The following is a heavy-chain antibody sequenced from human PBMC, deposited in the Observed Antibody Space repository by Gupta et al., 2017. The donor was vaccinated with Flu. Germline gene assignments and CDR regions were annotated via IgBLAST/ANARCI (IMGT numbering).Heavy chain of an antibody. D-gene: IGHD2-2*01. CDR3: ARASLGYCSSTSCFHDAFDI. J-gene: IGHJ3*02. Sequence: GLEWVSAIGTAGDTYYPGSVKGRFTISRENAKNSLYLQVNSLRAGDTAVYYCARASLGYCSSTSCFHDAFDIWGQGTMVTGSS. CDR2: IGTAGDT. V-gene: IGHV3-13*01.